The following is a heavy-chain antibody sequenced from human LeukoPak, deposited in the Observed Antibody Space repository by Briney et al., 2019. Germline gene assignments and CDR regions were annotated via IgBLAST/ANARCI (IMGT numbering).Heavy chain of an antibody. V-gene: IGHV1-18*01. Sequence: GASVKVSCKASGYSFTSFAISWVRQAPGQGLEWMGWINPYNGETNYAQNLQGRFTMTTDTSTTTAYMELRSLRSDDTAFYYCARRTYSSSSSLFDYWGQGTLVTVSS. CDR1: GYSFTSFA. CDR2: INPYNGET. CDR3: ARRTYSSSSSLFDY. J-gene: IGHJ4*02. D-gene: IGHD6-6*01.